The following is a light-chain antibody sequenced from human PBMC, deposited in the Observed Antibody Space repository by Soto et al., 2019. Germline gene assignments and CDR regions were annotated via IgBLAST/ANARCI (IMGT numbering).Light chain of an antibody. CDR3: QSYDSTLSDRYV. V-gene: IGLV2-14*01. Sequence: QSALTQPASVSGSPGQSITISCTGTSRDVGAYNYVSWYQKHPDKAPKLMIYEVIYRPSGISDRFSGSKSGTSASLTITGLQAEDEGDYYCQSYDSTLSDRYVFGTGTKVTVL. CDR1: SRDVGAYNY. CDR2: EVI. J-gene: IGLJ1*01.